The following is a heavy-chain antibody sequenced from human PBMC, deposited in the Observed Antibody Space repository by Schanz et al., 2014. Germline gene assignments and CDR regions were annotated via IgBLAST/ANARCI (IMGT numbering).Heavy chain of an antibody. CDR1: GFTFSDYY. D-gene: IGHD6-19*01. CDR2: ISHNSHYT. Sequence: VQLVESGGGLVKPGGSLRLSCAASGFTFSDYYMSWIRQAPGKGLEWVSYISHNSHYTNYADSVKGRFTISRDNAKNTLYLQMNSLRPEDTALYYCVGIHVAVAEAFYWGQGTLVTVSS. CDR3: VGIHVAVAEAFY. V-gene: IGHV3-11*06. J-gene: IGHJ4*02.